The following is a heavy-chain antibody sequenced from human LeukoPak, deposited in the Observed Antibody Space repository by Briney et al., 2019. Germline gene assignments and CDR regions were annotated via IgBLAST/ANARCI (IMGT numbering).Heavy chain of an antibody. J-gene: IGHJ4*02. CDR1: GGSFSGYY. Sequence: SETLSLTCAVYGGSFSGYYWSWIRQPPGKGLEWIGEINHSGSTNYNPSLKSRVTISVDTSKNQFSLKLSSVTAADTAVYYCARGRDYGDYVGDFDYWGRGTLVTVSS. D-gene: IGHD4-17*01. CDR3: ARGRDYGDYVGDFDY. V-gene: IGHV4-34*01. CDR2: INHSGST.